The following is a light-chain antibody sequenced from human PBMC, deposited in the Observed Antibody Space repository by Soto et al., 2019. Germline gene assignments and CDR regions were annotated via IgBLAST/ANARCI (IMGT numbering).Light chain of an antibody. J-gene: IGLJ3*02. CDR2: NNN. CDR3: AAWDDSLNSWV. V-gene: IGLV1-44*01. Sequence: QSVLAQPPSASGTPGQRVTISCSGSSSNIGGNTVNWYQQLPGTAPKLLIYNNNQRPSGVPDRFSGSKSGTSASLAISGLQSEDDADYFCAAWDDSLNSWVFGGGTKLTVL. CDR1: SSNIGGNT.